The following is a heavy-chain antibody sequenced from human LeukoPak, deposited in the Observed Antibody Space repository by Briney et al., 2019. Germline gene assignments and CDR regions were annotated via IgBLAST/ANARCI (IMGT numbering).Heavy chain of an antibody. V-gene: IGHV3-33*01. D-gene: IGHD3-16*01. CDR2: IWHDGSKE. CDR1: GFSFSTYG. CDR3: AGDTPPGGEYYFEY. Sequence: AGGSLRLSCAASGFSFSTYGMHWVHQAPDTGLEWLALIWHDGSKEYYADSVKGRFTISRDNSKNTLYLEMNSLRADDTAMYYCAGDTPPGGEYYFEYWGQGALVTVSS. J-gene: IGHJ4*02.